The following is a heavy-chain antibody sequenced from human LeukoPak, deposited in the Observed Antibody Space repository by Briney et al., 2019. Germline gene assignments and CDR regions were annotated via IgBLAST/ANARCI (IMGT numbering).Heavy chain of an antibody. CDR3: ARKGGDSSGWFTRIDYFGY. D-gene: IGHD6-19*01. CDR2: INPNSGGT. V-gene: IGHV1-2*02. J-gene: IGHJ4*02. Sequence: GASVKVSCKASGYTFTGYYMHWVRQAPGQGLEWMGWINPNSGGTNYAQKFQGRVTMTRDTSISTAYMELRRLRSDDTAVYYCARKGGDSSGWFTRIDYFGYWDQGTLVTVSS. CDR1: GYTFTGYY.